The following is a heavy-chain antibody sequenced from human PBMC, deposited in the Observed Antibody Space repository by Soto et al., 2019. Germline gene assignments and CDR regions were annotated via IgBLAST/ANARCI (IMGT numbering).Heavy chain of an antibody. D-gene: IGHD2-8*01. CDR1: GFTFSSYA. Sequence: VQLVESGGGLVQPGGSLRLSCAASGFTFSSYAMHWVRQAPGKGLEWVAVISYDGSNKYYADSVKGRFTISRDNSKNTLYLQMNSLRAEDTAVYYCARSPPAYCTNGVCSLPGDPHFDYWGQGTLVTVSS. J-gene: IGHJ4*02. CDR3: ARSPPAYCTNGVCSLPGDPHFDY. V-gene: IGHV3-30-3*01. CDR2: ISYDGSNK.